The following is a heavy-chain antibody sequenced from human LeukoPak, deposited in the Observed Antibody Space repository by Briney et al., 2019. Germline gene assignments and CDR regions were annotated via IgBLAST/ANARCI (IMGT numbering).Heavy chain of an antibody. CDR2: IYYSGST. CDR1: GGSISSYY. D-gene: IGHD6-19*01. V-gene: IGHV4-59*01. J-gene: IGHJ4*02. CDR3: ARVSGYSSGDFDY. Sequence: SETLSLTCTVSGGSISSYYWSWIRQPPGKGLEWIGYIYYSGSTNYNPSLKSRVTISVDTSKNQFSLKLSSVTAADTAVYYCARVSGYSSGDFDYWGQGTLVTVSS.